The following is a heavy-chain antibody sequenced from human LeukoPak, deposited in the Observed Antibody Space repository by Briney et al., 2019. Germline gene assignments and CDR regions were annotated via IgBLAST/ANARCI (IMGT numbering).Heavy chain of an antibody. CDR2: IYYSGST. CDR3: ARAHYYDSSGYGDFDY. Sequence: SETLSLTCTVSGGSISSSSYYWGWIRQPPGKGLEWIGSIYYSGSTYYNPSLKSRVTISVDTSKNQFSLKLSSVTAADTAVYYCARAHYYDSSGYGDFDYWGQGTLVTVSS. V-gene: IGHV4-39*07. CDR1: GGSISSSSYY. D-gene: IGHD3-22*01. J-gene: IGHJ4*02.